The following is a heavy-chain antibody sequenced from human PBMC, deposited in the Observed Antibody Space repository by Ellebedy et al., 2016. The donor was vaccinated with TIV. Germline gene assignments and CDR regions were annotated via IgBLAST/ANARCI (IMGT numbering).Heavy chain of an antibody. CDR2: ITYDGGST. D-gene: IGHD6-19*01. J-gene: IGHJ4*02. CDR1: GFTFEEYG. Sequence: GESLKISCAASGFTFEEYGMNWVRQAPGKGLEWVSAITYDGGSTTYADSVKGRFTISRDNAKNSLYLQMTSLRAEDTAFYYWARDPWLVIDSWGQGILVTVSS. CDR3: ARDPWLVIDS. V-gene: IGHV3-20*04.